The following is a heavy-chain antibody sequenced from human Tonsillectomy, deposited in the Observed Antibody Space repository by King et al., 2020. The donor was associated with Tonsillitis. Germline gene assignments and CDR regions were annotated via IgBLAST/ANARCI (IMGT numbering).Heavy chain of an antibody. D-gene: IGHD3-9*01. J-gene: IGHJ6*02. V-gene: IGHV4-59*01. CDR1: GGSISGYY. CDR2: IQYNGST. Sequence: VQLQEAGPGLVKPSETLSLTCTVSGGSISGYYWTWIRQPPGKGLEWIGYIQYNGSTDYNPSLKRRVTISLDMTKNQFSLKLSAVSAADTAVYYFASDMDYYDLLTGYYWNGMVVWGQGTTVTVSS. CDR3: ASDMDYYDLLTGYYWNGMVV.